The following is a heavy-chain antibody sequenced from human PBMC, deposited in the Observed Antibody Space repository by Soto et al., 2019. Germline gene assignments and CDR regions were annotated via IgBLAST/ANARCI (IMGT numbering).Heavy chain of an antibody. Sequence: QDQLAQSGAEVKEPGASVKVSCKTSGYPFTSYAVTWVRQAPGQGLEWMGWISPDNGNTEYAQSLQGRVTMTADTSTTTVYMDLRNLTPDDTAVYFCARGGLGSTMTYLDYWGQGTLVTVSS. J-gene: IGHJ4*02. CDR2: ISPDNGNT. CDR1: GYPFTSYA. D-gene: IGHD4-17*01. V-gene: IGHV1-18*01. CDR3: ARGGLGSTMTYLDY.